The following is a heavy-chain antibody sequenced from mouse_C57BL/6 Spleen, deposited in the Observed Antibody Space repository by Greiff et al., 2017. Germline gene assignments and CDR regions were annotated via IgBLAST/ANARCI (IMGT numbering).Heavy chain of an antibody. CDR1: GYTFTSYW. D-gene: IGHD4-1*01. CDR2: IDPSDSYS. V-gene: IGHV1-50*01. J-gene: IGHJ2*01. Sequence: QVQLQQPGAELVKPGASVKLSCKASGYTFTSYWMQWVKQRPGQGLEWIGEIDPSDSYSNYNQKFKGKATLTVDTSSSTAYMPLSSLTSEDSAVYYCARGGQGGTGDYWGQGTTLTVSS. CDR3: ARGGQGGTGDY.